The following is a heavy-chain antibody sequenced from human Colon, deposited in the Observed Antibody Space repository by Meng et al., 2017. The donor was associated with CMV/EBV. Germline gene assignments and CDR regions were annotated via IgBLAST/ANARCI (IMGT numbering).Heavy chain of an antibody. Sequence: QVQLVQSGGEVKKPGASVKVSCKTSGYTFSNYGITWVRQAPGQGLEWMGWISAYNGDTNYEQKFQGRVTMTTDRSTSTAYMELRSLRSDDTAVYYCARGMGGLGYYFDSWGQGTLVTVSS. CDR1: GYTFSNYG. CDR3: ARGMGGLGYYFDS. CDR2: ISAYNGDT. J-gene: IGHJ4*02. V-gene: IGHV1-18*01. D-gene: IGHD3-16*01.